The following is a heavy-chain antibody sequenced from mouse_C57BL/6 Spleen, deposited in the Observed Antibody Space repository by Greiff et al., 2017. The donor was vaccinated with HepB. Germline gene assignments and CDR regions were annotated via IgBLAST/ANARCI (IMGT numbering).Heavy chain of an antibody. CDR3: ALSTMITTGGFDY. CDR2: ISSGSSTI. D-gene: IGHD2-4*01. CDR1: GFTFSDYG. Sequence: SGGGLVKPGGSLKLSCAASGFTFSDYGMHWVRQAPEKGLEWVAYISSGSSTIYYADTVKGRFTISIDKSKNTLFLQMTSLRSEDTAMYYCALSTMITTGGFDYWGQGTTLTVSS. V-gene: IGHV5-17*01. J-gene: IGHJ2*01.